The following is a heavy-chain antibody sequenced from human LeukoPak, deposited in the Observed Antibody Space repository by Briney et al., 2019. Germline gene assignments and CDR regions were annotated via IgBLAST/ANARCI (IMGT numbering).Heavy chain of an antibody. CDR3: ARSSSGTYHY. CDR2: INGDNGNT. Sequence: GASVKVYCKTSGYNFHSYTMHWLRQPPGHSPEWMGSINGDNGNTRYSEKFQDRVTFTRNTSASSAYMELSSLRFEDTAVYYCARSSSGTYHYWGQGTLVTVSS. CDR1: GYNFHSYT. D-gene: IGHD3-10*01. J-gene: IGHJ4*02. V-gene: IGHV1-3*01.